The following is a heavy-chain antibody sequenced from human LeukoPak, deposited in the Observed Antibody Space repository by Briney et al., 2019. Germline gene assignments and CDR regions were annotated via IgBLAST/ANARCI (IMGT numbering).Heavy chain of an antibody. J-gene: IGHJ4*02. CDR1: GGSISSYY. CDR3: ARGRAVAGTGNPFDY. V-gene: IGHV4-59*08. Sequence: SETLSLTCTVSGGSISSYYWSWIRQPPGKGLEWIGYIYYSGSTNYNPSLKSRVTISVDTSKNQFSLKLSSVTAADTAVYYCARGRAVAGTGNPFDYWGQGTLVTVSS. D-gene: IGHD6-19*01. CDR2: IYYSGST.